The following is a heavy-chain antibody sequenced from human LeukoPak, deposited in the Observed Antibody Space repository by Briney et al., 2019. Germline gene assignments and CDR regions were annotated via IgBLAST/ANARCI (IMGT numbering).Heavy chain of an antibody. J-gene: IGHJ4*02. Sequence: GGSLRLSCAASGFTFSSYGMHWVRQAPGKGLEWVAVISYDGSNKYYADSVKGRFTISRDNSKNTLYLQMNSLRAEDTAVYYCAKGLRNAFYYYDSSGFYFDYWGRGTLVAVSS. D-gene: IGHD3-22*01. CDR3: AKGLRNAFYYYDSSGFYFDY. V-gene: IGHV3-30*18. CDR2: ISYDGSNK. CDR1: GFTFSSYG.